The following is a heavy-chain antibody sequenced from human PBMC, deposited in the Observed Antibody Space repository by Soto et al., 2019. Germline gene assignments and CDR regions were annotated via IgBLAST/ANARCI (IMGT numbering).Heavy chain of an antibody. D-gene: IGHD5-12*01. V-gene: IGHV4-4*07. J-gene: IGHJ5*02. CDR1: GGSLFGDY. Sequence: KASETLSLTCTVSGGSLFGDYCTWIRQPAGGGPEWIGRINSDGNTNYSPSLKSRVTMSVDPSRKHFSLNLTSVPAADTASYFCARARRLENWFDPWGPVMQVTVSS. CDR2: INSDGNT. CDR3: ARARRLENWFDP.